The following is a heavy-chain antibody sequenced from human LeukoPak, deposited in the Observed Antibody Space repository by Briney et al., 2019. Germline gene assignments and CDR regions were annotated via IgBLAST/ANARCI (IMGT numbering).Heavy chain of an antibody. Sequence: ASVKVSCKASGYTFTSYGISWVRQAPGQGLEWMGWISAYNGNTNYAQKLQGRVTMTTDTSTSTAYMELRSLRSDDTAVYYCARGDIVATIDLSLDYWGQGTLVTVSS. CDR2: ISAYNGNT. J-gene: IGHJ4*02. D-gene: IGHD5-12*01. CDR3: ARGDIVATIDLSLDY. V-gene: IGHV1-18*01. CDR1: GYTFTSYG.